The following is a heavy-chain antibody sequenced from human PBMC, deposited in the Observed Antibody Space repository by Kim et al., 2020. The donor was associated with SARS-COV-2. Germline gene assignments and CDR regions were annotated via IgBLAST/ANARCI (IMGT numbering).Heavy chain of an antibody. D-gene: IGHD6-19*01. Sequence: ASVKVSCKASGYTFTSYRMNWVRQAPGQGLEWMGWINTNTGNPEYAQGFAGRFVFSLDTSVSTAYLQISSLKAEDTAVYYCAREGGYSRGWNQAIPWGQGTPVPVSS. CDR3: AREGGYSRGWNQAIP. CDR2: INTNTGNP. V-gene: IGHV7-4-1*02. J-gene: IGHJ5*02. CDR1: GYTFTSYR.